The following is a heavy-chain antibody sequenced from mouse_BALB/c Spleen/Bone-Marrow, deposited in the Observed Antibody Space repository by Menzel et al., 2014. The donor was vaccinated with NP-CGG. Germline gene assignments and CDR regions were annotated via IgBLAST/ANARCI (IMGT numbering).Heavy chain of an antibody. Sequence: EVKLQESGTVLARPGASVKMSCKASGYTFTSYWMHWVKQRPGQGLEWIGAIYPGNSGTSYNQKFKGKAKLTAVTSTSTAYMDLGSLTNEDSAVYYCTRGITTVVATRAMDYWGQGTSVTVSS. J-gene: IGHJ4*01. D-gene: IGHD1-1*01. CDR1: GYTFTSYW. CDR3: TRGITTVVATRAMDY. CDR2: IYPGNSGT. V-gene: IGHV1-5*01.